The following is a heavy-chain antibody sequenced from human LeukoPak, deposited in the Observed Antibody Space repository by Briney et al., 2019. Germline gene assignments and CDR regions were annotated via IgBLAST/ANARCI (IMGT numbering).Heavy chain of an antibody. CDR2: IYYSGST. J-gene: IGHJ4*02. D-gene: IGHD2-2*01. V-gene: IGHV4-30-4*08. Sequence: SETLSLTCTVSGGSISSGDYYWSWIRQPPGKGLEWIGYIYYSGSTYYNPSLKSRVTISLDTSKNQFSLNLNSVTAADTAVYYCARGTVGYCSTSCYPYYFDYWGQGTLVTVSS. CDR3: ARGTVGYCSTSCYPYYFDY. CDR1: GGSISSGDYY.